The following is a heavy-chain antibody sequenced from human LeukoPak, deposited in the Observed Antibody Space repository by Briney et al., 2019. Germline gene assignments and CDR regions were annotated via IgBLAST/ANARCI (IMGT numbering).Heavy chain of an antibody. CDR3: ARCYCSRTSCYTQQEFDY. Sequence: SVKVSCKASGGTFSSYAISWVRQAPGQRLEWMGGINPIFGTANYAQKFQGRVTITADASTSTAYMELSSLRAEDTAVYYCARCYCSRTSCYTQQEFDYWGQGALVTVSS. D-gene: IGHD2-2*02. CDR2: INPIFGTA. CDR1: GGTFSSYA. V-gene: IGHV1-69*01. J-gene: IGHJ4*02.